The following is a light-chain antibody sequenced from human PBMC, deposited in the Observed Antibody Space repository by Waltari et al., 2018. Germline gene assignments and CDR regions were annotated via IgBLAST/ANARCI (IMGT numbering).Light chain of an antibody. CDR1: QSVLYRSSNKNF. Sequence: DIVVTQSQDSLSVSLGERATINCTSSQSVLYRSSNKNFLAWYQQKPGQPPKLLIYWASTRESGVPDRFSGSGSGTDFTLTISSLQAEDVAVYYCQQYYSTIFTFGPGTKVDIK. J-gene: IGKJ3*01. V-gene: IGKV4-1*01. CDR3: QQYYSTIFT. CDR2: WAS.